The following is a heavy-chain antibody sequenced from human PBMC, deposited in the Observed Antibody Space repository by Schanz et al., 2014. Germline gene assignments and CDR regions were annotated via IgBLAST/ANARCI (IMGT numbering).Heavy chain of an antibody. J-gene: IGHJ4*02. Sequence: QVQLVESGGGVVQFGRSLRLSCVASGFTLSSYAMHWVRQAPGKGLEWVAVISYDGSNKYYADSVKGRFTISRDNSKNTLYLQMNTLRAEDTAVYYCASPSGYSDYGTYFDFWGQGTLVTVSS. D-gene: IGHD5-12*01. CDR2: ISYDGSNK. CDR1: GFTLSSYA. V-gene: IGHV3-30-3*02. CDR3: ASPSGYSDYGTYFDF.